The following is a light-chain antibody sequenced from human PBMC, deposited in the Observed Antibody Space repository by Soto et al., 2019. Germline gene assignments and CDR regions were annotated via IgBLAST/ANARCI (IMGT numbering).Light chain of an antibody. CDR2: WAS. CDR3: QQYYSNSMYT. V-gene: IGKV4-1*01. Sequence: DIVMTQSPDSLAVSLVERATINCKSSQSDLYSSNNKNYLAWYQQKPGQPPKLLIYWASTRESGVPDRFSGSGSGTDFTLTISSLQAEDVAVYYCQQYYSNSMYTFGQGTKLEIK. J-gene: IGKJ2*01. CDR1: QSDLYSSNNKNY.